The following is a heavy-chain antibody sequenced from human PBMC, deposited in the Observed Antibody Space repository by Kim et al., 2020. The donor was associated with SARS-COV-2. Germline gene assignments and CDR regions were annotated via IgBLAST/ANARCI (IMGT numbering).Heavy chain of an antibody. D-gene: IGHD2-21*02. J-gene: IGHJ4*02. CDR2: ISWNSGSI. V-gene: IGHV3-9*01. CDR3: AKDKFRLSEVTTFDY. Sequence: GGSLRLSCAASGFTFDDYAMHWVRQAPGKGLEWVSGISWNSGSIGYADSVKGRFTISRDNAKNSLYLQMNSLRAEDTALYYCAKDKFRLSEVTTFDYWGQGTLVTVSS. CDR1: GFTFDDYA.